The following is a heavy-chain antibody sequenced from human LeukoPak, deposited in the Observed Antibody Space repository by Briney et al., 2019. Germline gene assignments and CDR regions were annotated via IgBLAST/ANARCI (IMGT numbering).Heavy chain of an antibody. CDR2: FDPEDGET. D-gene: IGHD3-3*01. CDR3: TTATRIFGVIILDY. J-gene: IGHJ4*02. CDR1: GYTLGESP. V-gene: IGHV1-24*01. Sequence: ASVKVSCKVSGYTLGESPMHWVRQAPGKGLEWMGGFDPEDGETINTQKFQGRVTMTEDRSTDIAYMELSSLRSEDTAVYYCTTATRIFGVIILDYWGQGTLVTVSS.